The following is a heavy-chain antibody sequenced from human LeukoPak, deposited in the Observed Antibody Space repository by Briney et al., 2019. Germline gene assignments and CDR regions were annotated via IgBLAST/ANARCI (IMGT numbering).Heavy chain of an antibody. D-gene: IGHD3-10*01. V-gene: IGHV3-30*04. Sequence: PGGSLRLSCAASGFTFSSYAMHWVRQAPGKGLEWAAVISYDGSNKYYADSAKGRFTISRDNSKNTLYLQMNSLRAEDTAVYYCARDPRLLWFGELLDYWGQGTLVTVSS. CDR1: GFTFSSYA. CDR3: ARDPRLLWFGELLDY. J-gene: IGHJ4*02. CDR2: ISYDGSNK.